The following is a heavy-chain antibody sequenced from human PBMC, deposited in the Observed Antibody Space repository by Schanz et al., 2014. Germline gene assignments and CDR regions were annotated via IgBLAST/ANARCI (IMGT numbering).Heavy chain of an antibody. J-gene: IGHJ2*01. CDR1: GYVFTAYY. Sequence: QGHLVQSGAEVKEPGASVQVSCKASGYVFTAYYMHWVRQAPGQGLEWMGVTNPNGGAEFAQKFQGRITKTRDSSTPSCHMELSSLTSDDSAVCFGARDVGRPGHFWYFDLWGRGTLVTVSS. CDR3: ARDVGRPGHFWYFDL. D-gene: IGHD1-1*01. V-gene: IGHV1-2*02. CDR2: TNPNGGA.